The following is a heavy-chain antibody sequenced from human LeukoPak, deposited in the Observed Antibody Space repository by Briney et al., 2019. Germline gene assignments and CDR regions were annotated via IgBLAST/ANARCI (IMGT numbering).Heavy chain of an antibody. J-gene: IGHJ4*02. CDR2: IYHSGST. V-gene: IGHV4-30-2*01. Sequence: PSETLSLTCTVSGGSISSGGYYWSWIRQPPGKGLEWIGYIYHSGSTYYNPSLKSRVTISVDRSKNQFSLKLSSVTAADTAVYYCARSSGSLGGYFDYWGQGTLVTVSS. CDR1: GGSISSGGYY. CDR3: ARSSGSLGGYFDY. D-gene: IGHD1-26*01.